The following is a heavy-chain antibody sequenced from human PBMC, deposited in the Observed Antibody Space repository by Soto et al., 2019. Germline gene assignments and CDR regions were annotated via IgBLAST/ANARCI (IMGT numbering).Heavy chain of an antibody. J-gene: IGHJ4*02. CDR1: GYTFTSYD. Sequence: ASVKVSCKASGYTFTSYDITWVRQATGQGLEWMGWMNPNSGNTGYAQKFQGRVTMTRNTSISTAYMELSSLRSEDTAVYYCARGKKRIFDIVVVPAANDYWGQGTLVTVS. CDR2: MNPNSGNT. D-gene: IGHD2-2*01. CDR3: ARGKKRIFDIVVVPAANDY. V-gene: IGHV1-8*01.